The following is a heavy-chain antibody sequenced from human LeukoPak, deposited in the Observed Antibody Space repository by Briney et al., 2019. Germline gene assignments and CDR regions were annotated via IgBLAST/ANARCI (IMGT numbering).Heavy chain of an antibody. CDR2: IYYSGST. J-gene: IGHJ4*02. CDR1: GGSISSVSYY. V-gene: IGHV4-31*03. Sequence: PSQTLSLTCTVSGGSISSVSYYWSWIRQHPGKGLEWIGYIYYSGSTYYNPSLKSRVTISIDTSKNQFSLKLSSVTAADTAVYHCAKTRPNSGRAFDYWGQGTLVTVSS. CDR3: AKTRPNSGRAFDY. D-gene: IGHD1-26*01.